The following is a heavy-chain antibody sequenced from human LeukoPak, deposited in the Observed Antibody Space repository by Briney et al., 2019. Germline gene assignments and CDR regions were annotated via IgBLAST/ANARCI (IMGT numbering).Heavy chain of an antibody. V-gene: IGHV4-61*01. D-gene: IGHD2-15*01. Sequence: SETLSLTCTVSGASVSSGSYYWSCIRQSPGKGLEWIGYIYYIGSTSYNPSLKSRVTILVDTSKNQFSLKLSSVTAADTAMYYCARHGRLGYCSGGSCYANDDAFDIWGQRTMVAVSS. CDR2: IYYIGST. J-gene: IGHJ3*02. CDR1: GASVSSGSYY. CDR3: ARHGRLGYCSGGSCYANDDAFDI.